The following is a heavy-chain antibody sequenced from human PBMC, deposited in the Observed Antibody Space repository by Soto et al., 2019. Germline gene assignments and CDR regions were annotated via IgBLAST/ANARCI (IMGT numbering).Heavy chain of an antibody. CDR1: GYTFTSYG. CDR3: ARDLFDITIFGVVSLHY. Sequence: ASVKVSCKASGYTFTSYGISWVRQAPGQGLEWMGWISAYNGNTNYAQKLQGRVTMTTDTSTSTAYMELRSLRSDDTAVYYCARDLFDITIFGVVSLHYSCQGTLGT. D-gene: IGHD3-3*01. J-gene: IGHJ4*02. V-gene: IGHV1-18*01. CDR2: ISAYNGNT.